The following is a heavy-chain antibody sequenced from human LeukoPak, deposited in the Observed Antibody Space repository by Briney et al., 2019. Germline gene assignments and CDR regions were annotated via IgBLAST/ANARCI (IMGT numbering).Heavy chain of an antibody. J-gene: IGHJ6*03. D-gene: IGHD1-20*01. V-gene: IGHV4-59*08. CDR1: GGSISSYY. CDR3: ARGYNWNYNYYYMDV. CDR2: IYYSGST. Sequence: PSETLSLTCTVSGGSISSYYWSWIRQPPGKGLEWIGYIYYSGSTNYNPSLKSRVSISVETSKNQFSLSLISVTAADTAVYYCARGYNWNYNYYYMDVWGKGTTVTVSS.